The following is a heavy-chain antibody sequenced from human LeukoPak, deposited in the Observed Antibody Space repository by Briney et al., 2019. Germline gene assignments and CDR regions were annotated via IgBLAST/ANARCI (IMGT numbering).Heavy chain of an antibody. V-gene: IGHV3-21*01. D-gene: IGHD5-24*01. Sequence: PGGSLRLSCAASGFTFSTFAMIWVRQPPGKGLEWVSSIFPSGGEIHYADSVKGRFTISRDNAKNSLYLQMNSLRAEDTAVYYCAMKAVPRPRLHDAFDFWGQGTVVSVSS. CDR3: AMKAVPRPRLHDAFDF. J-gene: IGHJ3*01. CDR1: GFTFSTFA. CDR2: IFPSGGEI.